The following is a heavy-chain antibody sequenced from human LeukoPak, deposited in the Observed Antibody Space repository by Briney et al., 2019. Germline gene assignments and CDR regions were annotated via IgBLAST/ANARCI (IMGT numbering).Heavy chain of an antibody. CDR3: TSGGYYGSGSYYDTLYYYYYMDV. V-gene: IGHV3-23*01. Sequence: GGSLRLSCAASGFTFSSYAMSWVRQAPGKGLEWVSAISGSGGSTYYADSVKGRFTISRDNSKNTLYLQMNSLRAEDTAVYYCTSGGYYGSGSYYDTLYYYYYMDVWGKGTTVTVSS. CDR2: ISGSGGST. CDR1: GFTFSSYA. J-gene: IGHJ6*03. D-gene: IGHD3-10*01.